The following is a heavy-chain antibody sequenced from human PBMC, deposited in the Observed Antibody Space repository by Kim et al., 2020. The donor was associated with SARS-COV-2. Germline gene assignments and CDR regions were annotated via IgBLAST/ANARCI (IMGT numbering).Heavy chain of an antibody. CDR3: AKGRTTFVPDAFDI. J-gene: IGHJ3*02. Sequence: ADSERGRFTISRDNAKNSLYLQMNSLRAEDTALYYCAKGRTTFVPDAFDIWGQGTMVTVSS. D-gene: IGHD4-17*01. V-gene: IGHV3-9*01.